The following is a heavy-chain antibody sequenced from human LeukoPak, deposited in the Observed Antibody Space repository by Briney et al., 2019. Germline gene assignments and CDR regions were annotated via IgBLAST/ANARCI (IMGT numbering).Heavy chain of an antibody. CDR1: GGTFSSYA. Sequence: SVKVSCKASGGTFSSYAISWVRQAPGQGLEWMGGIIPIFGTANYAQKFQGRVTITADESTSTAYMELSSLRSEDTAVYYCARAPVVVVPAARHYYYYMDVWGKGTTVTVSS. CDR2: IIPIFGTA. V-gene: IGHV1-69*13. D-gene: IGHD2-2*01. J-gene: IGHJ6*03. CDR3: ARAPVVVVPAARHYYYYMDV.